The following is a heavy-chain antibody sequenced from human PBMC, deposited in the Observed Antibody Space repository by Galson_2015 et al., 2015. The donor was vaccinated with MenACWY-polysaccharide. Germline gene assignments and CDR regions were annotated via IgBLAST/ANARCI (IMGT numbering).Heavy chain of an antibody. CDR2: LDGSGAYI. V-gene: IGHV3-21*01. D-gene: IGHD3-10*01. CDR1: GFTFSSYS. J-gene: IGHJ4*02. CDR3: ARGMSRARGESFDY. Sequence: SLRLSCAVSGFTFSSYSMNWVRQAPGKGLEWVSSLDGSGAYIYYGDSLKGRFTISRDNAKNSLYLQMNSLRAGDTAVYFCARGMSRARGESFDYWGQGTLVTVSS.